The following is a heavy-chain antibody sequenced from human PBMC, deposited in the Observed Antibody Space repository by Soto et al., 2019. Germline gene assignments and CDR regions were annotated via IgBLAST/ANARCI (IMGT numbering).Heavy chain of an antibody. Sequence: QVQLVESGGGVVQPGRSLRLSCAASGFTFSSYAMHWVRQASGKGLEWVAVISYDGSNKYYADSVKGRFTISRDNSKNTLYLQMNSLRAEDTAVYYCARDPAITIFGVVIRPNWFDPWGQGTLVTVSS. CDR2: ISYDGSNK. CDR3: ARDPAITIFGVVIRPNWFDP. CDR1: GFTFSSYA. D-gene: IGHD3-3*01. J-gene: IGHJ5*02. V-gene: IGHV3-30-3*01.